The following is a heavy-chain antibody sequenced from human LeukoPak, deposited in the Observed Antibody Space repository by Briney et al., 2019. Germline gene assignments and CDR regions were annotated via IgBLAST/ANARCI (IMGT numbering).Heavy chain of an antibody. CDR2: IKQDGSEK. D-gene: IGHD3-22*01. V-gene: IGHV3-7*01. CDR1: GFTFSSYW. Sequence: GGSLRLSCAASGFTFSSYWMSWVRQAPGKGLEWVANIKQDGSEKYYVDSVKGRFTISRDNAKNSLYLQTNSLRAEDTAVYYCASGRGEHYESSGYYWFDYWGQGTLVTVSS. CDR3: ASGRGEHYESSGYYWFDY. J-gene: IGHJ4*02.